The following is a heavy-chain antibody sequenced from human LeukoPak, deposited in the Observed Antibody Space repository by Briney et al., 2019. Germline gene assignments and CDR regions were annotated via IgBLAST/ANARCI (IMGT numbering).Heavy chain of an antibody. CDR3: ASNSPTADGYYSFDY. Sequence: GRSLRLSCAASGFTFSSYGMHWVRQAPGKGLEWVAVISYDGSNKYYADSVKGRFTISRDNSKNTLYLQTNSLRAEDTAVYYCASNSPTADGYYSFDYWGQGTLVTVSS. D-gene: IGHD3-10*01. CDR1: GFTFSSYG. J-gene: IGHJ4*02. CDR2: ISYDGSNK. V-gene: IGHV3-30*03.